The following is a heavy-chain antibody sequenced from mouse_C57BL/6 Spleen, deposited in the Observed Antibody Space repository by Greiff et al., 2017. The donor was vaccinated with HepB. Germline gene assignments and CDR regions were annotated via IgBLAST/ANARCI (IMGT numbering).Heavy chain of an antibody. Sequence: QVQLQQPGPGLVQPSQSLSITCTASGFSLTSYGVHWVRQSPGKGLEWLGVIWSGGSTDYNAAFISRLSISKDNSKSQVFFKMNSLQADDTAIYYCARTRIYYDYGGYAMDYWGQGTSVTVSS. CDR2: IWSGGST. CDR3: ARTRIYYDYGGYAMDY. CDR1: GFSLTSYG. D-gene: IGHD2-4*01. V-gene: IGHV2-2*01. J-gene: IGHJ4*01.